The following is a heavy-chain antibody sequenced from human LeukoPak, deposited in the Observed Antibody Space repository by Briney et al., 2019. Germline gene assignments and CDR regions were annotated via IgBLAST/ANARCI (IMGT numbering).Heavy chain of an antibody. CDR2: IYHSGST. D-gene: IGHD3-22*01. V-gene: IGHV4-4*02. CDR3: ARMIEPNYYDSTTFDY. CDR1: GGSISSSNW. Sequence: PSETLSLTCAVSGGSISSSNWWSWVRQPPGKGLEWIGEIYHSGSTNYNPSLKSRVTISVDKSKNQFSLKLSSVTAADTAVYYCARMIEPNYYDSTTFDYWGQGTLVTVSS. J-gene: IGHJ4*02.